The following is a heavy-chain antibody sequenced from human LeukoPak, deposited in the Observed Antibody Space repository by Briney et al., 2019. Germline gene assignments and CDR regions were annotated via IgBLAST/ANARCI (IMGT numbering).Heavy chain of an antibody. CDR1: GFTFNNYA. Sequence: GGSLRLSCAASGFTFNNYAMSWVRQAPGKGLEWVSAISGSGGSTYRADSVKGRFTISRDNSKNTVNLQMNSMRVEDTAVYYCANVRYYDFWSGYCAFDIWGQGTMVTVSS. J-gene: IGHJ3*02. CDR2: ISGSGGST. V-gene: IGHV3-23*01. D-gene: IGHD3-3*01. CDR3: ANVRYYDFWSGYCAFDI.